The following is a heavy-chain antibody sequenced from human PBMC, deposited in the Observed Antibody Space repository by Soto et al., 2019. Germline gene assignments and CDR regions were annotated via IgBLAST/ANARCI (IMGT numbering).Heavy chain of an antibody. D-gene: IGHD6-19*01. Sequence: PSETLSLTCAVSGGSISSSNWWSWVRQPPGKGLEWIGEIYHSGSTNYNPSLKSRVTISVDKSKNQFSLKVSSVTAADTAVYYGARVSVAGTRFDYWGQGTLVTVSS. CDR3: ARVSVAGTRFDY. CDR2: IYHSGST. V-gene: IGHV4-4*02. J-gene: IGHJ4*02. CDR1: GGSISSSNW.